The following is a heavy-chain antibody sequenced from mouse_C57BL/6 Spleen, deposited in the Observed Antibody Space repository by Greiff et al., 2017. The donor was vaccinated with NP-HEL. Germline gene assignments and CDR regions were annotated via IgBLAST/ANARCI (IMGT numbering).Heavy chain of an antibody. CDR3: TGKLGTWFAY. J-gene: IGHJ3*01. CDR1: GFTFSNYW. CDR2: IRLKSDNYAT. Sequence: EVKLVASGGGLVQPGGSMKLSCVASGFTFSNYWMNWVRQSPEKGLEWVAQIRLKSDNYATHYAESVKGRFTISRDDSKSSVYLQMNNLRAEDTGIYYCTGKLGTWFAYWGQGTLVTVSA. D-gene: IGHD4-1*01. V-gene: IGHV6-3*01.